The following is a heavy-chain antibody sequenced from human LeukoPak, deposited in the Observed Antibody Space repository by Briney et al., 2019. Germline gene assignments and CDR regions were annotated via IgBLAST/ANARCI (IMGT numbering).Heavy chain of an antibody. CDR2: ISSSSSYI. J-gene: IGHJ4*02. V-gene: IGHV3-21*04. CDR3: VVAKGFMVRAYRGYYFDY. CDR1: GFTFSSYS. Sequence: GGSLRLSCAASGFTFSSYSMNWVRQAPGKGLEWVSSISSSSSYIYYADSVKGRFTISRDNSKNTLYLQMNSLRAEDTAVYYCVVAKGFMVRAYRGYYFDYWGQGTLVTVSS. D-gene: IGHD3-10*01.